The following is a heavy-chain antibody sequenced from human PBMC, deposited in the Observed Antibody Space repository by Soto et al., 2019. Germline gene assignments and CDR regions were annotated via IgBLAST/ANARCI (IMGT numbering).Heavy chain of an antibody. V-gene: IGHV3-23*01. Sequence: PGGSLRLSCAASGVTFSSYAMSWVRQAPGKGLEWVSAISGSGGSTYYADSVKGRFTISRDNSKNTLYLQMNSLRAEDTAVYYCASQGDFWSGPSPDNWFDPWGQGTLVTVSS. CDR3: ASQGDFWSGPSPDNWFDP. CDR2: ISGSGGST. CDR1: GVTFSSYA. D-gene: IGHD3-3*01. J-gene: IGHJ5*02.